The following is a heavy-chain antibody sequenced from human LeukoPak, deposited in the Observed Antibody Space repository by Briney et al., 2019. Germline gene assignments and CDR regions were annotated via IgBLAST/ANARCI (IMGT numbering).Heavy chain of an antibody. CDR2: ISGSGGSA. CDR1: GFTFSRYA. CDR3: AISTPPDY. J-gene: IGHJ4*02. V-gene: IGHV3-23*01. Sequence: PGGSLRLSCAASGFTFSRYAMSWVRQAPGKGLEWVSAISGSGGSAYYADSVKGRFTISRDSAKNTLFLQMNSLRAEDTAVYYCAISTPPDYWGQGTLVTVSS. D-gene: IGHD2-15*01.